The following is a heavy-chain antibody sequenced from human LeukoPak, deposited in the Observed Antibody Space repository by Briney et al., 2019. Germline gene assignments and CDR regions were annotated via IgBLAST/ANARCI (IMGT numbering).Heavy chain of an antibody. CDR3: ARASQWLLDAFDI. D-gene: IGHD3-22*01. J-gene: IGHJ3*02. CDR1: GFTFSSYE. CDR2: ISSSGSTI. Sequence: GGSLRLSCAASGFTFSSYEMNWVRQAPGKGLEWVSYISSSGSTIYYADSVKGRFTISRDNAKNSLYLQMNSLRAEDTAVYYCARASQWLLDAFDIWGQGTMVTVSS. V-gene: IGHV3-48*03.